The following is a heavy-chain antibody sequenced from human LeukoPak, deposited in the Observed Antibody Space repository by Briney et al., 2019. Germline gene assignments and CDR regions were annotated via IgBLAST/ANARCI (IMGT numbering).Heavy chain of an antibody. V-gene: IGHV4-34*01. CDR3: ARGGNTAYFDY. Sequence: PSETLSLTCAVYGGSFSGYYWSWIRQPPGKGLEWIGEINHSGSTNYNPSLKSRVTISVDTSKNQFSLKLSSVTAADTAVYYCARGGNTAYFDYWGQGTLVTVSS. CDR2: INHSGST. CDR1: GGSFSGYY. D-gene: IGHD5-18*01. J-gene: IGHJ4*02.